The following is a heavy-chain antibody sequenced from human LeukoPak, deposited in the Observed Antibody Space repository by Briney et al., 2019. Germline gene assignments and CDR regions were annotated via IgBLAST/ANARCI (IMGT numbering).Heavy chain of an antibody. D-gene: IGHD3-16*01. V-gene: IGHV4-59*01. CDR2: TYYSGKT. J-gene: IGHJ5*02. CDR1: GGSISSYY. Sequence: SETLSLTCTVSGGSISSYYWSWIRQPPGKGLEWIGYTYYSGKTNYNPSLKRRVTMSVGTSKSAFSLNLISVTAADTAVYYCARGGNGFDPWGQGTLVTVSS. CDR3: ARGGNGFDP.